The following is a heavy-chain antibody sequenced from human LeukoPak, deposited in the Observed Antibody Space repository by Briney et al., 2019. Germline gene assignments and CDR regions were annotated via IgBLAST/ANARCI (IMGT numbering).Heavy chain of an antibody. J-gene: IGHJ4*02. Sequence: GGSLRLSCAASGFTFSSYAMGWVRQAPGKGLEWVSAISGSGGSTYYADSVKGRFTISRDNSKNTLYLQMNSLRAEDTAVYYCAKDPAIVVVVAATFDYWGQGTLVTVSS. V-gene: IGHV3-23*01. CDR1: GFTFSSYA. CDR3: AKDPAIVVVVAATFDY. CDR2: ISGSGGST. D-gene: IGHD2-15*01.